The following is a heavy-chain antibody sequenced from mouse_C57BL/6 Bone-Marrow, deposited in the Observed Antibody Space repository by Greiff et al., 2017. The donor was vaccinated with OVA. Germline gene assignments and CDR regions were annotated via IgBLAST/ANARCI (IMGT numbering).Heavy chain of an antibody. CDR2: IDPANGNT. V-gene: IGHV14-3*01. D-gene: IGHD2-12*01. J-gene: IGHJ4*01. CDR3: ARSLRRGYYAMDY. Sequence: EVKLQESVAELVRPGASVKLSCTASGFNIKNTYMHWVKQRPEQGLERIGRIDPANGNTKYAPKFQGKATITADTSSNTAYLQLSSLTSEDTAIYYCARSLRRGYYAMDYWGQGTSVTVSS. CDR1: GFNIKNTY.